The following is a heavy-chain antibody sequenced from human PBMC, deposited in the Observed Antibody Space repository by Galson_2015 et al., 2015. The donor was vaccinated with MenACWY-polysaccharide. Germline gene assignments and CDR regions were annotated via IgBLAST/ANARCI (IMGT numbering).Heavy chain of an antibody. V-gene: IGHV3-33*01. CDR3: ARDVHYNDYLGYYFDY. J-gene: IGHJ4*01. CDR1: DFTFSAHG. Sequence: SLRLSCAASDFTFSAHGMHWVRQAPGKGLEWVAAIWYDGGKRYYADAVEGRFAASRDNSQSTLYLQMDSLGVEDTAMYYCARDVHYNDYLGYYFDYWGQGTLVTVSS. CDR2: IWYDGGKR. D-gene: IGHD4-11*01.